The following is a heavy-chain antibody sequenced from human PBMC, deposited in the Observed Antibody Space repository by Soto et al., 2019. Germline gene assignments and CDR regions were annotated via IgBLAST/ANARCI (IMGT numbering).Heavy chain of an antibody. J-gene: IGHJ4*02. CDR3: NVWESPFDF. D-gene: IGHD1-26*01. V-gene: IGHV3-53*01. CDR1: VLTVADKY. CDR2: IFGGGRT. Sequence: VGSLRLSCASTVLTVADKYMHWVRQAPGKGLEWVAIIFGGGRTYYADSVKGRLAVSRDTSKKTVNLQMNRLTVEDTAVYYCNVWESPFDFWGQRIQVTVS.